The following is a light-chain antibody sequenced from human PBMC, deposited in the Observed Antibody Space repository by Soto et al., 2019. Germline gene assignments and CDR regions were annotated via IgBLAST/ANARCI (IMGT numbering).Light chain of an antibody. CDR2: GAS. Sequence: EIVLTQSPGTLSLSPGERVTLSCRASQSVNSSYLAWYQHKPGQAPRLLIYGASTRSTGITDRFSGRGSGTDFTLTSARLEPGDFAVYYCQQYGNSPHTFGQGTTVDI. CDR1: QSVNSSY. V-gene: IGKV3-20*01. CDR3: QQYGNSPHT. J-gene: IGKJ1*01.